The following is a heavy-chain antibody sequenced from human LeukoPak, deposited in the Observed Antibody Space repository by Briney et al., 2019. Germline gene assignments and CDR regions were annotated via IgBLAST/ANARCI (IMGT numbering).Heavy chain of an antibody. V-gene: IGHV4-59*08. CDR2: IYYSGST. J-gene: IGHJ5*02. CDR1: GGSIGSYY. D-gene: IGHD1-14*01. CDR3: ARHRKFDP. Sequence: PSETLSLTCTVSGGSIGSYYWSWIRQPPGKGLEWIGYIYYSGSTNYNPSLKSRVTISVDTSKNQFSLKLSSVTAADTAVYYCARHRKFDPWGQGTLVTVSS.